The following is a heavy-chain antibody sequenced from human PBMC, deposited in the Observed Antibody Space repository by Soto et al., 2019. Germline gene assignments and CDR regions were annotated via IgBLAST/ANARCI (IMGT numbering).Heavy chain of an antibody. Sequence: ASVKVSCKASGYTFTSYAMHWVRQAPGQRLEWMRWINAGNGNTKNSQKYQGRVTITRDTSASTTYMELSSLRSEDTAVYYCARDLGGWPDYWGQGTLVTVSS. CDR1: GYTFTSYA. CDR2: INAGNGNT. J-gene: IGHJ4*02. CDR3: ARDLGGWPDY. D-gene: IGHD2-15*01. V-gene: IGHV1-3*01.